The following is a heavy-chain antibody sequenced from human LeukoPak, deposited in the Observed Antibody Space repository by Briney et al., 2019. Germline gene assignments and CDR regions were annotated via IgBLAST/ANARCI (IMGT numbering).Heavy chain of an antibody. D-gene: IGHD6-13*01. V-gene: IGHV4-59*12. CDR1: GGSISTYY. CDR2: IYYTGST. CDR3: AKEGAAAGPDFDL. J-gene: IGHJ4*02. Sequence: SETLSLTCTVSGGSISTYYWSWIRQPPGKGLEWIGYIYYTGSTSYNPSLNSRVTMSVDTSKNQFSLKLSSVTAADTAVYYCAKEGAAAGPDFDLWGQGTLVIVSS.